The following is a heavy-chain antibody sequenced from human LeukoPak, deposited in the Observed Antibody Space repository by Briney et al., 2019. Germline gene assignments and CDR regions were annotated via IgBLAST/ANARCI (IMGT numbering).Heavy chain of an antibody. J-gene: IGHJ4*02. Sequence: PGGSLRLSCAASGFTFSSYWMSWVRQAPGKGLEWVANIKQDGSEKYYVDSVKGRFTISRDNAKNSLYLQMNSLRAEDTAVSYCARARFSDFWSGYSPSDYWGQGTLVTVSS. V-gene: IGHV3-7*01. CDR1: GFTFSSYW. D-gene: IGHD3-3*01. CDR2: IKQDGSEK. CDR3: ARARFSDFWSGYSPSDY.